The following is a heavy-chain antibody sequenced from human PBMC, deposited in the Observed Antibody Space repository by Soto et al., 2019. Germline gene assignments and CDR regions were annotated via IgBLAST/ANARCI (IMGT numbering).Heavy chain of an antibody. CDR1: GGSISSGGYY. Sequence: QVQLQESGPGLVKPSQTLSLTCTVSGGSISSGGYYWSWIRQHPGKGLEWIGYIYYSGSTYYNPSLQSRVPRAVDTSKNQFSLKLSSVTAADTAVYYCARVFGFGGMDVWGQGTTVTVSS. CDR3: ARVFGFGGMDV. J-gene: IGHJ6*02. D-gene: IGHD3-10*01. V-gene: IGHV4-31*03. CDR2: IYYSGST.